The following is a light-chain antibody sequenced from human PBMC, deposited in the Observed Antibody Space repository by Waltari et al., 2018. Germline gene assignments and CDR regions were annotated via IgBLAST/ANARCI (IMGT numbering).Light chain of an antibody. J-gene: IGKJ1*01. CDR3: QQYINRPRT. V-gene: IGKV3-15*01. Sequence: EIILTQSPATLSVFPGEETSLSCRASQSVNTNLAWYQHKPGQAPRLLCYGASIRATGIPARFRGSGSGTEFTLTISSLQSEDLAVYYCQQYINRPRTFGQGTKVEIK. CDR2: GAS. CDR1: QSVNTN.